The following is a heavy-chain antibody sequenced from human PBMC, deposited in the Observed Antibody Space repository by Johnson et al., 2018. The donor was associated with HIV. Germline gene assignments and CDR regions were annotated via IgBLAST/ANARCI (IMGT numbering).Heavy chain of an antibody. J-gene: IGHJ3*02. CDR3: AKDINLEDAFDI. Sequence: VQVVESGGGLVQPGGSLRLSCAASGFTFSSYAMSWVRQAPGKGLEWVSAIRGSGGSTYYADSVKGRFTISRDNAKNSLYLQMNSLRPEDTALYYCAKDINLEDAFDIWGQGTMVTVSS. CDR1: GFTFSSYA. V-gene: IGHV3-23*04. CDR2: IRGSGGST.